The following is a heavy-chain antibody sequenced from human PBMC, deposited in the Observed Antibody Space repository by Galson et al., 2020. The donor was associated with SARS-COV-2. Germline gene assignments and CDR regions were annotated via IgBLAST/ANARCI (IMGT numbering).Heavy chain of an antibody. CDR1: GYTFTSYG. V-gene: IGHV1-18*01. D-gene: IGHD3-3*01. CDR3: ARWFGVVIIPHYYYYMDV. Sequence: ASVKVSCKASGYTFTSYGISWVRQAPGQGLEWMGWINAYNGNTNYAQKLQGRVTMTTDTSTSTAYMELRSLRSDDTAVYYCARWFGVVIIPHYYYYMDVWGKGTTVTVSS. J-gene: IGHJ6*03. CDR2: INAYNGNT.